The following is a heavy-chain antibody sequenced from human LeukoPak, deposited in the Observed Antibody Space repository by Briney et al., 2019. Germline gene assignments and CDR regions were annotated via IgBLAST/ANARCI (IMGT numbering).Heavy chain of an antibody. V-gene: IGHV3-21*01. Sequence: GGSLRLSCAASGFTFRTYAMNWVRQAPGKGLEWVSSISSSSSYIYYADSVKGRFTISRDNAKNSLYLQMNSLRAEDTAVYYCAREDSSGWYDYWGQGTLVTVSS. D-gene: IGHD6-19*01. CDR1: GFTFRTYA. J-gene: IGHJ4*02. CDR2: ISSSSSYI. CDR3: AREDSSGWYDY.